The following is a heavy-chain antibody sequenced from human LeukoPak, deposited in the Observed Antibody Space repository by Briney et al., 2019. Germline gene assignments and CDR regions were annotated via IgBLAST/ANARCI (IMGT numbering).Heavy chain of an antibody. J-gene: IGHJ5*02. CDR2: INTNTGNP. V-gene: IGHV7-4-1*02. CDR1: GYTFTSYA. D-gene: IGHD3-10*01. Sequence: ASVKVSCKASGYTFTSYAMNWVRQAPGQGLEWMGWINTNTGNPTYAQGFKGRFVFSLDTSVSTAYLRISSLKAEDTAVYYCARGINNMVRGVIITANWFDPWGQGTLVTVSS. CDR3: ARGINNMVRGVIITANWFDP.